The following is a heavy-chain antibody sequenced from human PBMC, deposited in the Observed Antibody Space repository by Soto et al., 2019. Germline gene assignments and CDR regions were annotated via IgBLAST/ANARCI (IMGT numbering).Heavy chain of an antibody. J-gene: IGHJ4*02. Sequence: QVQLQESGPGLMKPSETLSLTCSVSGASIAGSSYWSWIRQPAGKGLEWIGRFSLSGTTNYSPSLRSRVTMSADVSTNQFSLRLTSVTAADTALYYCARGMTPPGAPAWYYFDSWGQGTLVTVSS. V-gene: IGHV4-4*07. CDR2: FSLSGTT. CDR3: ARGMTPPGAPAWYYFDS. CDR1: GASIAGSSY. D-gene: IGHD2-8*02.